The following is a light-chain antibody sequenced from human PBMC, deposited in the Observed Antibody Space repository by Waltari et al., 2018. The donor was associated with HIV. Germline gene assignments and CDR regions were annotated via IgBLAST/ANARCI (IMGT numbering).Light chain of an antibody. CDR1: SDY. Sequence: QSVLTQPPSVSAAPGPKVTLSCSGSSDYVSWYQHVPGAAPKLLISDNNKRPSGIPDRFSGSKAGTAATLGITGLQTGDEADYYCGTWDPRLSAGVFGGGTKLTVL. J-gene: IGLJ3*02. V-gene: IGLV1-51*01. CDR3: GTWDPRLSAGV. CDR2: DNN.